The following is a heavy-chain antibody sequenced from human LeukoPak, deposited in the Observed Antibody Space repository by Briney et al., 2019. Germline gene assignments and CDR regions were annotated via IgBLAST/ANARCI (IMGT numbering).Heavy chain of an antibody. V-gene: IGHV4-39*01. J-gene: IGHJ4*02. D-gene: IGHD2-15*01. Sequence: PSETLSLTCTVSGGSISSSSYYWGWIRQPPGKGLEWIGSIYYSGSTYYNPSLKSRVTISVDTSKNQFSLKLSSVTAADTAVYYCARRGGQIGGNLDYWGQGTLVTVSS. CDR2: IYYSGST. CDR1: GGSISSSSYY. CDR3: ARRGGQIGGNLDY.